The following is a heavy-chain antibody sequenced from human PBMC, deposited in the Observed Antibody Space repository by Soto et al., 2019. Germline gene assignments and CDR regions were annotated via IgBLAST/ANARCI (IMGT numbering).Heavy chain of an antibody. CDR2: ISAYNGNT. V-gene: IGHV1-18*01. CDR1: GYTVTSYG. J-gene: IGHJ4*02. Sequence: GASVKVSCKASGYTVTSYGISGVRQAPGQGLEWMGWISAYNGNTNYAQKLQGRVTMTTDTSRSTAYMELRSLRSDDTAVYYCARDRYGYYDYVWGSYPTILDYWAQGTLVTVSS. D-gene: IGHD3-16*02. CDR3: ARDRYGYYDYVWGSYPTILDY.